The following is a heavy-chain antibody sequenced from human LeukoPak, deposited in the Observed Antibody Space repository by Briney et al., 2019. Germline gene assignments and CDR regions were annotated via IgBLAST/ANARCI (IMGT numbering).Heavy chain of an antibody. CDR2: INPDTGGT. D-gene: IGHD6-19*01. J-gene: IGHJ4*02. CDR3: ARGPRYISGRYAGSFSIDY. V-gene: IGHV1-2*02. CDR1: GFTLSGYY. Sequence: ASVKVSCKASGFTLSGYYMYWVRQAPGQGLEWMGWINPDTGGTNYVHKFQGRVTMTRDTSISAAYMELSSLRSGDTAIYYCARGPRYISGRYAGSFSIDYWGQGTLVTVSS.